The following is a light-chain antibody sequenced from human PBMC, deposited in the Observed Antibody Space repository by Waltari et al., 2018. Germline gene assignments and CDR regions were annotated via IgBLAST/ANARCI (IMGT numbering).Light chain of an antibody. V-gene: IGKV4-1*01. CDR3: QQYSSAPWT. J-gene: IGKJ1*01. Sequence: DIVMTQSPDSLAVSLGERATINCKSSQSIFYSSTNKNYLAWYQQKPGQPPSLLFYWASTRESGVPDRFSGSGSGTDFTLTISSLQAEDVAVYYCQQYSSAPWTFGQGTKVEIK. CDR2: WAS. CDR1: QSIFYSSTNKNY.